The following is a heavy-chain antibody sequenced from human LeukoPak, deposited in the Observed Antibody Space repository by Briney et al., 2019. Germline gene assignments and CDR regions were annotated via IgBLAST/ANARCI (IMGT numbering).Heavy chain of an antibody. V-gene: IGHV4-34*01. J-gene: IGHJ3*02. D-gene: IGHD3-22*01. Sequence: SETLSLSCAVYGGAFSGYYWRWIRRPPGKGQEWSGEINHSGSTNYDPSPKSRVTISVDTSKNQFSLKLSSVTAADTAVYYCASADYYDSRSWAFDIWGQGTMVTVSS. CDR2: INHSGST. CDR1: GGAFSGYY. CDR3: ASADYYDSRSWAFDI.